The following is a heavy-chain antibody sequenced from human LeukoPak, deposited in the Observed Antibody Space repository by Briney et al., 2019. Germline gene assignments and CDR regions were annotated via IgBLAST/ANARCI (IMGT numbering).Heavy chain of an antibody. V-gene: IGHV4-30-2*01. CDR1: GGSISSGGYS. CDR3: ARAPYDSSGYCPFDY. D-gene: IGHD3-22*01. Sequence: SQTLSLTCAVSGGSISSGGYSWSWIRQPPGKGLEWIGYIYHSGSTYYNPSLKSRVTISVDRSKNQFSLKLSSVTAADTAVYYCARAPYDSSGYCPFDYWGQGTLVTVSS. CDR2: IYHSGST. J-gene: IGHJ4*02.